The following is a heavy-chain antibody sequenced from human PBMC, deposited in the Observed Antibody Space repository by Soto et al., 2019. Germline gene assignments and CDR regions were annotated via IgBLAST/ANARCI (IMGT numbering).Heavy chain of an antibody. CDR2: RHYTGRT. Sequence: SETLSLTCSVDSASISSKYWSWFRQPPGTGLEWIGSRHYTGRTYYNPSLKSRVAISADTSKNQVSLKVTSVTAADTAVYYCGGGGGIGVADTWGQGALVTVSS. CDR1: SASISSKY. CDR3: GGGGGIGVADT. V-gene: IGHV4-59*05. D-gene: IGHD6-19*01. J-gene: IGHJ5*02.